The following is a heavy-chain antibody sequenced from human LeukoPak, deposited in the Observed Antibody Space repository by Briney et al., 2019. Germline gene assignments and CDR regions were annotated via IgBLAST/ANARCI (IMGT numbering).Heavy chain of an antibody. J-gene: IGHJ5*02. Sequence: GASVKVSCKASGGTFSSYAISWVRQAPGQGLEWMGIINPSGGSTSYAQKFQGRVTMTRDTSTSTVYMELSSLRSEDTAVYYCASQTQQWLVSGWFDPWGQGTLVTVSS. CDR1: GGTFSSYA. CDR2: INPSGGST. D-gene: IGHD6-19*01. V-gene: IGHV1-46*01. CDR3: ASQTQQWLVSGWFDP.